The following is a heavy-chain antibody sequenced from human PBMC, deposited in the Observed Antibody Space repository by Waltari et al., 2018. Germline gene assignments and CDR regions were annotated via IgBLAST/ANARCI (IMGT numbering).Heavy chain of an antibody. CDR1: GDSISGNYW. V-gene: IGHV4-4*02. J-gene: IGHJ4*02. D-gene: IGHD2-2*01. CDR2: VYHSGKT. Sequence: QVQLQESGQGLVKPSGTLSLTCAVSGDSISGNYWWSWVRQSPEKGLEWIGQVYHSGKTHYNPSLQSRVTISVDKPKNQFSLNLNSVTAADTAVYYCVGDRAIGLFFDYWGRGTLVTVSS. CDR3: VGDRAIGLFFDY.